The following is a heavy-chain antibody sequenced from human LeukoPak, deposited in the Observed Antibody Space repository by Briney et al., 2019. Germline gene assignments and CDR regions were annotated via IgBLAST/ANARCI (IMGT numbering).Heavy chain of an antibody. V-gene: IGHV4-30-2*01. CDR1: GGSISSGGYS. Sequence: PSETLSLTCAVSGGSISSGGYSWNWIRQPPGKGLEWIGYIYHSGSTYYNPSLKSRVTISLDRSKNQFSLKLSSVTAADTAVYYCARSGWDYYDSSGPRSWFDPWGQGTLVTVSS. D-gene: IGHD3-22*01. CDR3: ARSGWDYYDSSGPRSWFDP. CDR2: IYHSGST. J-gene: IGHJ5*02.